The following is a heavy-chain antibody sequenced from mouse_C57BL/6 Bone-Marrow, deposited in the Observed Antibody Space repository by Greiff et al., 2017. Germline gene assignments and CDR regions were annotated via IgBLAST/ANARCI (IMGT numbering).Heavy chain of an antibody. Sequence: QVQLQQSGPELVKPGASVKLSCKASGYTFTSYDINWVKQRPGQGLEWIGWIYPRDGSTKYNEKFKGKATLTVDTSSSTAYMELHSLTSEDSSVYFCARRIKGLYYYAMDYWGQGTSVTVSS. D-gene: IGHD1-1*01. CDR2: IYPRDGST. V-gene: IGHV1-85*01. CDR1: GYTFTSYD. CDR3: ARRIKGLYYYAMDY. J-gene: IGHJ4*01.